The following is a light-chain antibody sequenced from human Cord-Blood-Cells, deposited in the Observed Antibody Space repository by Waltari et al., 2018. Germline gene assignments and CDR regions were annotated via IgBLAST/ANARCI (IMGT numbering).Light chain of an antibody. CDR1: QSVSSY. V-gene: IGKV3-11*01. CDR2: DAS. Sequence: EIVLTQSPATLSLSPGDRATLSCRASQSVSSYLAWYQQKPCQAPSLLIYDASNRATGIPARFSCSWSGTDFTLTISSLEPEDFAVYYCQQRSNWPHTFGQGTKLEIK. J-gene: IGKJ2*01. CDR3: QQRSNWPHT.